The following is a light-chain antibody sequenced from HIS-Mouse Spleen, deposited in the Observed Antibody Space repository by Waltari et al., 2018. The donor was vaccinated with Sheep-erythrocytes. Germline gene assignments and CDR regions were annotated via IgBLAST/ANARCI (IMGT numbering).Light chain of an antibody. Sequence: EIVLTQSPGTLSLSPGERATLPCRASQSVSSSYLAWYQQKPGQAPRLLIYGASSRATGIPDRFSGSGSGTDFTLTISRLEPEDFAVYYCQQYGSSPTFGQWTKLEIK. CDR1: QSVSSSY. J-gene: IGKJ2*01. CDR2: GAS. CDR3: QQYGSSPT. V-gene: IGKV3-20*01.